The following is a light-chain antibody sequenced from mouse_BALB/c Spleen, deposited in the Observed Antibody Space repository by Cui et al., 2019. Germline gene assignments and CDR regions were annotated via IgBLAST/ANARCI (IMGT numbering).Light chain of an antibody. Sequence: QIVLTQSPEIMSASPGEKVTITCSASSSVSYMHWFQQKPGTSPKLWIYSTSNLASGVPARFSGSGSGTSYSLTISRMEAEDAATYYCQQRSSYPPTFGGGTKLEIK. J-gene: IGKJ2*01. CDR1: SSVSY. CDR3: QQRSSYPPT. CDR2: STS. V-gene: IGKV4-57*01.